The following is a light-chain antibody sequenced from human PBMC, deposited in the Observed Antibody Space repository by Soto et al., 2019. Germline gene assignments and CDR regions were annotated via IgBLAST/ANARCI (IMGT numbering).Light chain of an antibody. CDR2: EGS. J-gene: IGLJ2*01. V-gene: IGLV2-23*01. CDR3: CSYAGSSTHVI. Sequence: QSALTQPASVSGSPGQSITISCTGSSSDVGSYNFVSWYQQHSGKAPKLMIYEGSKRPSGIPDRFSGSKSGNTASLTISGLQAEDEADYYCCSYAGSSTHVIFGGGTQLTVL. CDR1: SSDVGSYNF.